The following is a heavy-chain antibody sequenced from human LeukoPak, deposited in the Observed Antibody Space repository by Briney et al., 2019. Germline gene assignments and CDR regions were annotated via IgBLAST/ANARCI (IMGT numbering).Heavy chain of an antibody. Sequence: GGPLRLSCAASGFTFDDYGMSWVRQAPGKGLEWVSGINWNGGSTGYADSVKGRFTISRDNAKNSLYLQMNSLRAEDTALYHCARGVYGSGGFDPWGQGTLVTVSS. CDR1: GFTFDDYG. CDR2: INWNGGST. D-gene: IGHD3-10*01. J-gene: IGHJ5*02. CDR3: ARGVYGSGGFDP. V-gene: IGHV3-20*01.